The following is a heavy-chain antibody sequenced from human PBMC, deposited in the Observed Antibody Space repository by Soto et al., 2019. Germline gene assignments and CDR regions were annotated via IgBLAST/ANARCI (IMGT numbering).Heavy chain of an antibody. CDR1: GGTFSSYT. CDR3: ARDVAAAGTEFDY. CDR2: IIPILGIA. D-gene: IGHD6-13*01. Sequence: QVQLVQSGAEVKKPGSSVKVSCKASGGTFSSYTISWVRQAPGQGLEWMGRIIPILGIANYAQKFQGRVTTTADKSTSTAYMELSSLISEDTAVYYCARDVAAAGTEFDYWGQGTLVTVSS. V-gene: IGHV1-69*08. J-gene: IGHJ4*02.